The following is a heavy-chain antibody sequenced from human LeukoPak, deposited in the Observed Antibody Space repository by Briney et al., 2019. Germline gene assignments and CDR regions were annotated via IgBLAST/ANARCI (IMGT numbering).Heavy chain of an antibody. J-gene: IGHJ4*02. CDR2: IYYSGST. Sequence: SETLSLTCTVSGGSISSYYWSWIRQPPGKGLEWIGYIYYSGSTNYTPSLKSRVTISVDTSKNQFSLKLSSVTAADTAVYYCARSPIVVVPAAYFDYWGQGTLVTVSS. V-gene: IGHV4-59*01. CDR1: GGSISSYY. CDR3: ARSPIVVVPAAYFDY. D-gene: IGHD2-2*01.